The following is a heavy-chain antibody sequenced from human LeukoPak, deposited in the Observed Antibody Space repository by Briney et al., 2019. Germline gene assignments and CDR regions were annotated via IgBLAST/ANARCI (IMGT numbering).Heavy chain of an antibody. CDR1: GGSFSGYY. CDR2: INHSGST. CDR3: ARGSGLRYFGWLLSQNWFDP. J-gene: IGHJ5*02. D-gene: IGHD3-9*01. V-gene: IGHV4-34*01. Sequence: SETLSLTCAVYGGSFSGYYWSWIRQPPGKGLEWIGEINHSGSTNYNPSLKSRVTISVDTSKNQFSLKLSSVTAADTAVYYCARGSGLRYFGWLLSQNWFDPWGQGTLVTVSS.